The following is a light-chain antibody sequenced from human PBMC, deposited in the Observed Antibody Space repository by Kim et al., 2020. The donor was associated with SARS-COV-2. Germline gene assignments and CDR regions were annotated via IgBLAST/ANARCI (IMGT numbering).Light chain of an antibody. CDR1: TGAVTSNYY. CDR3: LLYYGGARV. CDR2: STS. J-gene: IGLJ3*02. Sequence: PGGTGTLTCASSTGAVTSNYYPNWFQQKPGQAPRPLIYSTSNKHSWTPARFSGSLLGGKAALTLSGVQPEDESEYYCLLYYGGARVFGGGTKLTVL. V-gene: IGLV7-43*01.